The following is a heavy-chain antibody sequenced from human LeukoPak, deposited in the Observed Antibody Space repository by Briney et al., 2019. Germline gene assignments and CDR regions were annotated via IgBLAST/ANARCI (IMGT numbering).Heavy chain of an antibody. CDR3: ARGGSTDDAFDI. CDR1: GFTFISYG. D-gene: IGHD3-10*01. J-gene: IGHJ3*02. V-gene: IGHV3-30*02. Sequence: GGSLRLSCAASGFTFISYGMQWVRQAPGKGLEWVAFIRYDGSNKYYADSVEGRFTISRDNSKNTLYLQMNSLRAEDTAVYYCARGGSTDDAFDIWGQGTMVTVSS. CDR2: IRYDGSNK.